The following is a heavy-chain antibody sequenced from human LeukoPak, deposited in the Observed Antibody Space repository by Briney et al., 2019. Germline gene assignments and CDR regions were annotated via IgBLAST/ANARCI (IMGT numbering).Heavy chain of an antibody. CDR2: IRSKAYGGTT. CDR3: TRVPSSGYYIEYFQH. D-gene: IGHD3-22*01. J-gene: IGHJ1*01. Sequence: GGSLRLSCTASGFTFGDYAMSWVRQAPGKGLEWVGFIRSKAYGGTTEYAASVKGRFTISRDDSKSIAYLQMNSLKTEDTAVYYCTRVPSSGYYIEYFQHWGQGTLVTVSS. CDR1: GFTFGDYA. V-gene: IGHV3-49*04.